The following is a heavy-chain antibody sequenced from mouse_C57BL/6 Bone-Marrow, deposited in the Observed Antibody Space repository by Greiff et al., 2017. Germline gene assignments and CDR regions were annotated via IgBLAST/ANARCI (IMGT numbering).Heavy chain of an antibody. V-gene: IGHV1-54*01. Sequence: QVQLQQSGAELVRPGTSVKVSCKASGYAFTNYLIEWVKQRPGQGLEWIGVINPGSGGTNYNEKFKGKATLTADKSSSTAYMQLSSLTSEDSAVYFCARDSNYSEYFDYWGQGTTLTVSS. D-gene: IGHD2-5*01. CDR3: ARDSNYSEYFDY. CDR2: INPGSGGT. CDR1: GYAFTNYL. J-gene: IGHJ2*01.